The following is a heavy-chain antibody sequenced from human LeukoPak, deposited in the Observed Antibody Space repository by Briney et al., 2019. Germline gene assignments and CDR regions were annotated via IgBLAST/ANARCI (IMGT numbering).Heavy chain of an antibody. J-gene: IGHJ5*02. CDR2: IIPIFGTA. Sequence: SVKVSCKASGYTFTSYGISWVRQAPGQGLEWMGGIIPIFGTANYAQKFQGRVTITTDESTSTAYMELSSLRSEDTAVYYCARDPLDSSGYYYHHWFDPWGQGTLVTVSS. D-gene: IGHD3-22*01. V-gene: IGHV1-69*05. CDR1: GYTFTSYG. CDR3: ARDPLDSSGYYYHHWFDP.